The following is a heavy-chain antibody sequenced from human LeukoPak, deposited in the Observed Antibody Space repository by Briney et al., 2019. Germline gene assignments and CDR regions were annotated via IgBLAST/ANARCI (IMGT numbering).Heavy chain of an antibody. CDR2: ISYDGSNK. V-gene: IGHV3-30*03. J-gene: IGHJ6*03. CDR3: ARETSQKGAHYMDV. CDR1: GFTFSSYG. Sequence: GGSLRLSCAASGFTFSSYGMHWVRQAPGKGLEWVAVISYDGSNKYYADSVKGRFTISRDNSKNTLYLQMNSLRAEDTAVYYCARETSQKGAHYMDVWGKGTTVTISS. D-gene: IGHD3-16*01.